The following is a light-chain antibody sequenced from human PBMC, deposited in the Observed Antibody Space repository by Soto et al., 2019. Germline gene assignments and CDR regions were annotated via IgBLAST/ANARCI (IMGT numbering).Light chain of an antibody. Sequence: DIQMTQSPSSLSASVGDRVTITCRASQGISNNLAGYQQKPGKVPKLLIYAASTLQSGVPYRFSGSGSGTDFTLTISSMQPEDVATYYGQKSNSDPRTFGQGTKVEIK. CDR1: QGISNN. V-gene: IGKV1-27*01. J-gene: IGKJ1*01. CDR3: QKSNSDPRT. CDR2: AAS.